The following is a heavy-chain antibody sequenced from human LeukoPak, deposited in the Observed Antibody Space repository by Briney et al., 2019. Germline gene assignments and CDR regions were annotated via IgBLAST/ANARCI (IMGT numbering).Heavy chain of an antibody. CDR2: ISSSSGYV. Sequence: PGGSLRLSCAASGFTFSTYNMNWVRQAPGKGLEWVSSISSSSGYVYYADSVKGRFTISRDNAKNSLYLQMNSLRAEDTAVYYCARGRYYYGSGTFDYWGQGTLVAVSS. J-gene: IGHJ4*02. CDR3: ARGRYYYGSGTFDY. CDR1: GFTFSTYN. D-gene: IGHD3-10*01. V-gene: IGHV3-21*01.